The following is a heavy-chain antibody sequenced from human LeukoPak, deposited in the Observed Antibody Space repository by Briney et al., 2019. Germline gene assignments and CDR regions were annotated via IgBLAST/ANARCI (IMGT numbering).Heavy chain of an antibody. D-gene: IGHD3-10*01. J-gene: IGHJ5*02. CDR2: FYYTGST. V-gene: IGHV4-39*01. CDR1: GGSISSNGYY. Sequence: PSETLSLTCTVSGGSISSNGYYWGWIRQPPGEGLEWIGSFYYTGSTFYSPSLKSRVTISVDTSKNQFSLKLSSVTAADTAVYYCAKGLWFGELLADFDPWGQGTLVTVSS. CDR3: AKGLWFGELLADFDP.